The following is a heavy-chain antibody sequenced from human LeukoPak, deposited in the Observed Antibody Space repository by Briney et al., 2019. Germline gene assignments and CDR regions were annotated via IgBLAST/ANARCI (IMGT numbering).Heavy chain of an antibody. Sequence: SETLSLTCTVSGGSISSYYWSWIRQPPGKGLEWIGEINHSGSTNYNPSLKSRVTISVDTSKNQFSLKLSSVTAADTAVYYCARGGPYYGSGSYWHRNNFDYWGQGTLVTVSS. V-gene: IGHV4-34*01. CDR3: ARGGPYYGSGSYWHRNNFDY. J-gene: IGHJ4*02. CDR2: INHSGST. CDR1: GGSISSYY. D-gene: IGHD3-10*01.